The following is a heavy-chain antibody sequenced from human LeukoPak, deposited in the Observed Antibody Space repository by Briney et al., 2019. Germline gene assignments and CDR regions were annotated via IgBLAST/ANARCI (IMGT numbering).Heavy chain of an antibody. CDR2: IKSKARGGTT. CDR3: TTDHFN. CDR1: GFTFTDAW. Sequence: GGSLRLSCAASGFTFTDAWMDWVRQAPGRGLEWVGRIKSKARGGTTDYAAPVKGRFTIARDDSKDTLDLQMNSLKTEDTAVYYCTTDHFNWGRGTLVTVSS. J-gene: IGHJ4*02. V-gene: IGHV3-15*01.